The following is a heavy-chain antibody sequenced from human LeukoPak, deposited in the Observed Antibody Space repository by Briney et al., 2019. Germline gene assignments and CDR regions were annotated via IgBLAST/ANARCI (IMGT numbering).Heavy chain of an antibody. CDR2: IKNDGSEK. J-gene: IGHJ4*02. V-gene: IGHV3-7*01. CDR1: GFTFSIYW. Sequence: GGSLRLSCAASGFTFSIYWMSWVRQPPGKGLEWVANIKNDGSEKYYVDSVKGRFTISRDKAKNSLHLQMNSLRAEDTAVYYCARVGTAEGTLEDYWGQGTLVTVSS. D-gene: IGHD6-13*01. CDR3: ARVGTAEGTLEDY.